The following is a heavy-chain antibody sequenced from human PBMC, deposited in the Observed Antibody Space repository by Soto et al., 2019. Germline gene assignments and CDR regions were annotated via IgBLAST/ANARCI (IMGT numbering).Heavy chain of an antibody. CDR3: ARGSAGDKVDY. D-gene: IGHD7-27*01. Sequence: QVQLQESGPGLVEPSQTLSLTCTVSGGSISSGGYFWSWIRQPPGKGLEWFGHVYNSGRTYSIPSLTSRVNISVDTSKNQFSLRLSFVTAADTAVYYCARGSAGDKVDYWGQGTLVTVSS. CDR2: VYNSGRT. CDR1: GGSISSGGYF. V-gene: IGHV4-30-4*01. J-gene: IGHJ4*02.